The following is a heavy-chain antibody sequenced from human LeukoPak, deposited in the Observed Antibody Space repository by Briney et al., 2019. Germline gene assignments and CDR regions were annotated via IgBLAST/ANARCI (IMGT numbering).Heavy chain of an antibody. Sequence: GGSLRLSCAASGFTFSSYAMSWVRQAPGKGLEWVSAISGSGGGTSYADSVKGRFTISRDNSKNTLSRQMNSLRAEDTAVYYCAKDAYTSSWYRFDPWGQGPLVTVSS. J-gene: IGHJ5*02. D-gene: IGHD6-13*01. CDR1: GFTFSSYA. CDR3: AKDAYTSSWYRFDP. V-gene: IGHV3-23*01. CDR2: ISGSGGGT.